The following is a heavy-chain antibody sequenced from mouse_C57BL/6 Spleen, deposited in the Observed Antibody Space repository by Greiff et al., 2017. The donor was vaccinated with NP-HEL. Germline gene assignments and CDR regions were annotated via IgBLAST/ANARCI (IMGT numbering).Heavy chain of an antibody. D-gene: IGHD2-3*01. V-gene: IGHV6-6*01. J-gene: IGHJ2*01. CDR3: TRLDGYSFYFDY. Sequence: EVKVVESGGGLVQPGGSMKLSCAASGFTFSDAWMDWVRQSPEKGLEWVAEIRNKANNHATYYAESVKGRFTISRDDSKSSVYLQMNSLRAEDTGIYYCTRLDGYSFYFDYWGQGTTLTVSS. CDR2: IRNKANNHAT. CDR1: GFTFSDAW.